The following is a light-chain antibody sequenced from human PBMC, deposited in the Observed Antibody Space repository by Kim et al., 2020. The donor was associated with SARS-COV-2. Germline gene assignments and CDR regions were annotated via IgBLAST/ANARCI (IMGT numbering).Light chain of an antibody. J-gene: IGLJ2*01. CDR1: KLGDKY. CDR3: QAWDSGVV. Sequence: SYELTQPPSVSVSPGQTASITCSGDKLGDKYACWYQQKPGQSPVLVIYQDSKRPSGITERFSGSNSGNTATLTISGTQAMDEADYYCQAWDSGVVFGGGT. V-gene: IGLV3-1*01. CDR2: QDS.